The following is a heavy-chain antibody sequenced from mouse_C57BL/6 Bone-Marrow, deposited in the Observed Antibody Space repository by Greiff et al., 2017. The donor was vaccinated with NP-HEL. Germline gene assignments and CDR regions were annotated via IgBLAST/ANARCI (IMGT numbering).Heavy chain of an antibody. CDR1: GYTFTSYW. Sequence: VQLQQPGAELVKPGASVKLSCKASGYTFTSYWMHWVKQRPGQGLEWIGMINPNSGSTNYNEKFKSKATLTVDKSSSTAYMQLSSLTSEDSAVYYCARWWSYYDYDGAWFAYWGQGTLVTVSA. J-gene: IGHJ3*01. CDR3: ARWWSYYDYDGAWFAY. CDR2: INPNSGST. D-gene: IGHD2-4*01. V-gene: IGHV1-64*01.